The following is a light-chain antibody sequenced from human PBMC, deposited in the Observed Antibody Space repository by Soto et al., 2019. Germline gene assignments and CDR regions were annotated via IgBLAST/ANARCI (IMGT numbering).Light chain of an antibody. J-gene: IGKJ5*01. Sequence: EIVMTQSPATLSVSPGERANLSCRASQSVSGNLAWYQQIPGQAHRRLIYGASTRATGIPARFSGSGSVTEFTLTISILQSEHFAVYYCQQYNHLPPITFGQGTRLEI. CDR3: QQYNHLPPIT. V-gene: IGKV3-15*01. CDR1: QSVSGN. CDR2: GAS.